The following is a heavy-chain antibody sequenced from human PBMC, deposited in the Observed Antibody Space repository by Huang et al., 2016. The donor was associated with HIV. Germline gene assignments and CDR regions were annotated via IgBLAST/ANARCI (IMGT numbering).Heavy chain of an antibody. CDR1: GYTFSSYG. CDR2: ISANKTGP. V-gene: IGHV1-18*04. D-gene: IGHD2-21*02. CDR3: ARGRLFGDRDYFQH. Sequence: QVQLVQSGAEVKKPGASVKVSCKASGYTFSSYGITWGRQVPGQGLEWMGWISANKTGPTYAQNLQGRVTLTTDTSTSTAYLELRRLRSDDTAGYYCARGRLFGDRDYFQHWGQGTLITVSS. J-gene: IGHJ1*01.